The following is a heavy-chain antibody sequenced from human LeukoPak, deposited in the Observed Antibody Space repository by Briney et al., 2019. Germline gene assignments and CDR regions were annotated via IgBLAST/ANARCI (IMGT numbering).Heavy chain of an antibody. J-gene: IGHJ5*02. V-gene: IGHV1-8*03. D-gene: IGHD3-10*01. CDR2: MNPNSGNT. CDR1: GYTFTSYD. CDR3: ARAPRITMVRGVIYWFDP. Sequence: ASVKVSCKASGYTFTSYDIHSVPQATGQGLEWMGWMNPNSGNTGYTQKFQGRVTITRNTSISTAYMELSSLRSEDTAVYYCARAPRITMVRGVIYWFDPWGQGTLVTVSS.